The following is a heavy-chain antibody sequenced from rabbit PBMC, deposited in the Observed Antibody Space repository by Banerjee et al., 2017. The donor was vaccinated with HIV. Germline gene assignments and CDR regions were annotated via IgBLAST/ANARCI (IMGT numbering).Heavy chain of an antibody. CDR3: ARDLAGITGWNFGL. J-gene: IGHJ4*01. V-gene: IGHV1S45*01. D-gene: IGHD4-1*01. CDR2: INTSSGNT. CDR1: GSDISSNA. Sequence: QEQLVESGGGLVQPEGSLTLTCKASGSDISSNAMCWVRQAPGKGLELIACINTSSGNTVYANWAKGRFTISKTSSTTVTLQMTSLTAADTATYFCARDLAGITGWNFGLWGPGTLVTVS.